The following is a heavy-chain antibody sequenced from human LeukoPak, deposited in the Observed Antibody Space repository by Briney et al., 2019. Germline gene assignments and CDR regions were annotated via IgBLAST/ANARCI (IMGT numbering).Heavy chain of an antibody. CDR2: ISVSGGTT. V-gene: IGHV3-23*01. Sequence: GGSLRLSCAASGFPFSSYAMSWVRQAPGKGLEWVSAISVSGGTTYYADSVKGRFTVSRDNSKDTLYLQMNSLRAEDTAVYYCAKDAYSSGWYFDYWGQGTLVTVSS. J-gene: IGHJ4*02. D-gene: IGHD6-19*01. CDR1: GFPFSSYA. CDR3: AKDAYSSGWYFDY.